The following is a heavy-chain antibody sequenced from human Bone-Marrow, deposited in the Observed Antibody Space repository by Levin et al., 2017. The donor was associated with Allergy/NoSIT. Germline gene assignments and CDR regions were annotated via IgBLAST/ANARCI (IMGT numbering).Heavy chain of an antibody. CDR1: GFTFDDYA. J-gene: IGHJ4*02. D-gene: IGHD6-19*01. CDR2: ISWNSGSI. V-gene: IGHV3-9*01. CDR3: AKGRRGIAVAGPDY. Sequence: SGGSLRLSCAASGFTFDDYAMHWVRQAPGKGLEWVSGISWNSGSIGYADSVKGRFTISRDNAKNSLYLQMNSLRAEDTALYYCAKGRRGIAVAGPDYWGQGTLVTVSS.